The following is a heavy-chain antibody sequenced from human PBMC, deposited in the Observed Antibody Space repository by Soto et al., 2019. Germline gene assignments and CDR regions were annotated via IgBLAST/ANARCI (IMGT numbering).Heavy chain of an antibody. V-gene: IGHV1-24*01. D-gene: IGHD3-22*01. CDR2: FDPEDGET. CDR3: ATGFDYYDSSGSRPHFDY. CDR1: GYTLTELS. J-gene: IGHJ4*02. Sequence: ASVKVSCKVSGYTLTELSMHWVRQAPGKGLEWMGGFDPEDGETIYAQKFQGRVTMTEDTSTDTAYMELSSLRSEDTAVYYCATGFDYYDSSGSRPHFDYWGQGTLVTVSS.